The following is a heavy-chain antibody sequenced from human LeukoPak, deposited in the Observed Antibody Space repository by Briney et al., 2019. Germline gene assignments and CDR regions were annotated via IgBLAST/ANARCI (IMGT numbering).Heavy chain of an antibody. J-gene: IGHJ6*03. CDR2: ISFSGST. D-gene: IGHD3-22*01. CDR3: SRLTHSYYSDTSGYYPYYYMDV. V-gene: IGHV4-39*02. CDR1: AGSISSSDYY. Sequence: SETLSLTCTVSAGSISSSDYYRGWIPQSPGKGLEWIRCISFSGSTYYNPSRKSRVTIPVDTSKNHFSLRLSSVTAADTAVYYCSRLTHSYYSDTSGYYPYYYMDVWGEGTTVAVSS.